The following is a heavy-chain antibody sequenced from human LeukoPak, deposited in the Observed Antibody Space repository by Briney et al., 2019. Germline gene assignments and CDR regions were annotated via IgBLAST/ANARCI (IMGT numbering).Heavy chain of an antibody. V-gene: IGHV3-15*01. J-gene: IGHJ6*02. CDR3: TTDSSSWPRYYYYGMDV. CDR2: IKSKTDGGTT. CDR1: GFTFSNAW. Sequence: GGSLRLSCAASGFTFSNAWMSWVRQAPGMGLEWVGRIKSKTDGGTTDYAAPVKGRFTISRDDSKNTLYLQMNSLKTEDTAVYYCTTDSSSWPRYYYYGMDVWGQGTTVTVSS. D-gene: IGHD6-13*01.